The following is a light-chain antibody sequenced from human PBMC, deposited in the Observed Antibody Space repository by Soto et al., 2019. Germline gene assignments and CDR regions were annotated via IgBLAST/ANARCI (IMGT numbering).Light chain of an antibody. CDR2: DAS. CDR3: QLSQQRSSWPPIA. CDR1: QSISNY. Sequence: EIVLTQSPATLSLSPGERATLSCRASQSISNYLAWYQQRPGQAPRLLIYDASNRAKGTPARFSGSGSGTDFTLTISSLEPEDFAVYYCQLSQQRSSWPPIAFGQGTRLEIK. V-gene: IGKV3-11*01. J-gene: IGKJ5*01.